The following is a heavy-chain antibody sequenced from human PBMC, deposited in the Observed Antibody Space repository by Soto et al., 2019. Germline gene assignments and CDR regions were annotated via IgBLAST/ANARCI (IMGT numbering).Heavy chain of an antibody. V-gene: IGHV4-39*01. J-gene: IGHJ5*02. Sequence: PSETLSLTCTVSGGSISSSSYYWGWILHPPGKGLEWIGSIYYSVSTYYNPSLKSRVTISVDTSKNQFSLKLSSVTAADTAVYYCARQITIFGVANNWFEPWGQGTMVTVSS. CDR1: GGSISSSSYY. D-gene: IGHD3-3*01. CDR3: ARQITIFGVANNWFEP. CDR2: IYYSVST.